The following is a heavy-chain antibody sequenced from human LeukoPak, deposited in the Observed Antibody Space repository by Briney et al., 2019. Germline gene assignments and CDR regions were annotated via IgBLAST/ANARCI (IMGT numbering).Heavy chain of an antibody. V-gene: IGHV3-66*01. CDR3: VRYNRPVGAHDY. Sequence: GSLRLSCAVSGFTVGSNYMSWVRQAPGKGLEWASVIYSGISTYYADSVKGRFSISRDNSKNTLYLQMNSLRAEDTAVYYCVRYNRPVGAHDYWGQGTLVTVSS. CDR2: IYSGIST. CDR1: GFTVGSNY. J-gene: IGHJ4*02. D-gene: IGHD1-26*01.